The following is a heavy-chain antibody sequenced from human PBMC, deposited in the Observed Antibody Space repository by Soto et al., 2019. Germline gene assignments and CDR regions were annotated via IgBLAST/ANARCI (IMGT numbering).Heavy chain of an antibody. J-gene: IGHJ6*02. CDR1: GYTFTGYY. Sequence: ASVKVSCKASGYTFTGYYMHWVRQAPGQGLEWMGWINPNSGGTNYAQKFQGWVTMTRDTSISTAYMELSRLRSDDTAVYYCARGGCSGGSCYSAFDYYYGMDFWGQGTTVTVSS. V-gene: IGHV1-2*04. CDR3: ARGGCSGGSCYSAFDYYYGMDF. CDR2: INPNSGGT. D-gene: IGHD2-15*01.